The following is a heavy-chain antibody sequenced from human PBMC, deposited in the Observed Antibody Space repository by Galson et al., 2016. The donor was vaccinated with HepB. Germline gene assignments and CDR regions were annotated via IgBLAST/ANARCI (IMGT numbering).Heavy chain of an antibody. Sequence: SLRLSCAASGFAFRSHAMNWVRQAPGKGLEWVSSINENDGGTAYADSVKGRFTISRDDSRDTLYLQRNSLRGEDTGVYYCAKQFLLGGWGQGTLVTVSS. V-gene: IGHV3-23*01. CDR3: AKQFLLGG. CDR2: INENDGGT. J-gene: IGHJ4*02. CDR1: GFAFRSHA. D-gene: IGHD3-16*01.